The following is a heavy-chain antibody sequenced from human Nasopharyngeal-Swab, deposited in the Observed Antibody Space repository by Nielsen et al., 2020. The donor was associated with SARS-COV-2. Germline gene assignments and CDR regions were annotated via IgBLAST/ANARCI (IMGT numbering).Heavy chain of an antibody. J-gene: IGHJ6*03. CDR3: ARASYDFWSGYYLADYMDV. V-gene: IGHV4-61*02. D-gene: IGHD3-3*01. CDR2: IYTSGST. Sequence: WIRQPPGKGLEWIGRIYTSGSTNYNPSLKSRVTISVDTSKNQFSLELSSVTAADTAVYYCARASYDFWSGYYLADYMDVWGKGTTVTVSS.